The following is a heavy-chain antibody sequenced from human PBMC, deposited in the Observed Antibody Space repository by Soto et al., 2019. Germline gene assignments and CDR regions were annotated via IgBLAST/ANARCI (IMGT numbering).Heavy chain of an antibody. D-gene: IGHD2-8*01. CDR2: IYYSGST. CDR3: ARDGRIVLMVYANWFDP. Sequence: SETLSLTCTVSGGSISSSSYYWGWIRQPPGKGLEWIGSIYYSGSTYYNPFLKSRVTISVDTSKNQFSLKLSSVTAADTAVYYCARDGRIVLMVYANWFDPWGQGTLVTVSS. J-gene: IGHJ5*02. V-gene: IGHV4-39*07. CDR1: GGSISSSSYY.